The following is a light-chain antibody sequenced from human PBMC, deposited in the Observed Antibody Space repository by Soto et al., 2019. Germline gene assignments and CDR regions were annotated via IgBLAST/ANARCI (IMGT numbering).Light chain of an antibody. Sequence: SYELTPPPSVSVAPGKTARITCGGNNIGSKSVHWYQQKPGQAPVLVIYYDSDRPSGIPERFSGSNSGNTATLTISRVEAGDEADYYCQVWDSSSDHPNCVFGGGTKLTVL. V-gene: IGLV3-21*04. CDR1: NIGSKS. CDR3: QVWDSSSDHPNCV. CDR2: YDS. J-gene: IGLJ3*02.